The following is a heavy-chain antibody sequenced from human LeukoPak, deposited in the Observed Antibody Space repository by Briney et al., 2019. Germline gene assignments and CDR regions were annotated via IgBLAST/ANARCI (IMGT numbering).Heavy chain of an antibody. CDR2: INHSGST. J-gene: IGHJ4*02. D-gene: IGHD6-13*01. CDR3: ARVNPGYSSSWRVGDFDY. V-gene: IGHV4-34*01. CDR1: GGSFSGYY. Sequence: SETLSLTCAVYGGSFSGYYWSWIRQPPGKGLEWIGEINHSGSTNYNPSLKSRVTISVDTSKNQFSLKLSSVTAADTAVYYCARVNPGYSSSWRVGDFDYWGQGTLVTVSS.